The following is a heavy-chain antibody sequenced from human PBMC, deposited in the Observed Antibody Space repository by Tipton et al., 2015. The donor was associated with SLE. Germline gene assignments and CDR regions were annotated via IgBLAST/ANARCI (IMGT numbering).Heavy chain of an antibody. J-gene: IGHJ3*02. V-gene: IGHV4-38-2*02. D-gene: IGHD3-22*01. CDR2: IYHSGST. CDR1: GYSISSGYY. Sequence: TLSLTCTVSGYSISSGYYWGWIRQPPGKGLEWIGSIYHSGSTYYNPSLNSRVTISVDTSKNQFSLKLSSVTAADTAVYYCARGRKIVGVDAFDIWGQGTMVTVSS. CDR3: ARGRKIVGVDAFDI.